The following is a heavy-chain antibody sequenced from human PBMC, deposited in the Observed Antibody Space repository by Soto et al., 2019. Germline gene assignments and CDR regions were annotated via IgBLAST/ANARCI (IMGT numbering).Heavy chain of an antibody. D-gene: IGHD3-10*01. CDR3: ASAYYYGSYWFDP. J-gene: IGHJ5*02. CDR1: GGTFSSYT. Sequence: QVQLVQSGAEVKKPGSSVKVSCKASGGTFSSYTISWVRQAPGQGLEWMGRIIPILGIANYAQKFQGRVRITGDKSTSTADMELSSLRSEDTAVYYCASAYYYGSYWFDPWGQGTLVTVSS. V-gene: IGHV1-69*02. CDR2: IIPILGIA.